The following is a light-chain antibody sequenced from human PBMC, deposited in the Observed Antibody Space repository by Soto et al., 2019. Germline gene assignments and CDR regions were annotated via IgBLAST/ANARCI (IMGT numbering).Light chain of an antibody. CDR3: QQYYSDAYA. V-gene: IGKV1-8*01. Sequence: AIRMTQSPSSFSASTGDRVTITCRASQGISSYLAWYPQKPGQAPKLLIYAASTLQSGDPPRFIGSGSGRDFTLNIGCLQSGGFATYYGQQYYSDAYAFGRGTKLVVK. CDR2: AAS. J-gene: IGKJ2*01. CDR1: QGISSY.